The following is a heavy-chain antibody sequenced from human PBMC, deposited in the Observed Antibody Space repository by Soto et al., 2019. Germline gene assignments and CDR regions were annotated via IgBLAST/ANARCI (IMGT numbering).Heavy chain of an antibody. D-gene: IGHD2-21*02. J-gene: IGHJ5*02. CDR1: GFNFSPYW. CDR3: ARGSNTAFDP. Sequence: EAQLVESGGGLVQPGGSLRLSCAASGFNFSPYWMHWVRQTPGKGLVWVSRINAEGNTIYADSVKGRFTISRDNAKNMLYLQMTSLRAEDTAVYFCARGSNTAFDPWVQGTLVTVSS. V-gene: IGHV3-74*01. CDR2: INAEGNT.